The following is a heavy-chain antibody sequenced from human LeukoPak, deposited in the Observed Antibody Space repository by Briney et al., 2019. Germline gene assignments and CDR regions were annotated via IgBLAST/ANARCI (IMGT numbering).Heavy chain of an antibody. Sequence: PSETLSLTCAVSGYSISSAYYWGWIRQPPGKGPEWVGINYHSASTYYNPSLKSRVTISLDTSKNQFSLKLSSVTAADTAVYYCAGGAQPLDNWGQGTLVTVSS. J-gene: IGHJ4*02. V-gene: IGHV4-38-2*01. CDR1: GYSISSAYY. CDR3: AGGAQPLDN. CDR2: NYHSAST. D-gene: IGHD1-1*01.